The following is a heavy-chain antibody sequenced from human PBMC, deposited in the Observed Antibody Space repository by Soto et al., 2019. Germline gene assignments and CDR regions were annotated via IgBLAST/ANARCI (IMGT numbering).Heavy chain of an antibody. CDR2: ISSSSSYT. V-gene: IGHV3-21*02. J-gene: IGHJ3*02. D-gene: IGHD6-13*01. Sequence: EVQVVESGGGLIQPGGSLRLSCAATGFTVSSYYMTWVRQAPGKGLEWVSYISSSSSYTNYADSVKGRFTISRDNAKNSLYLQMNSLRAEDTAVYYCARVNQQLGPYAFDIWGQGTMVTVSS. CDR1: GFTVSSYY. CDR3: ARVNQQLGPYAFDI.